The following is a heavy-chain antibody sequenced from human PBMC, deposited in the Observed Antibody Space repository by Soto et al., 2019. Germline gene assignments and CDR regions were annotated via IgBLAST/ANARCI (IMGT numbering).Heavy chain of an antibody. CDR1: GGSISGSY. J-gene: IGHJ4*02. CDR3: ARSVAVPGAHIDY. Sequence: XATLSLTCSVSGGSISGSYWSWIRQSPGKGLEWLGYVYYTGSTNYSPSLRSRVSISVDTSKNEFSLRLSSVTAADTAVYFCARSVAVPGAHIDYWGQGTQVTGSS. CDR2: VYYTGST. D-gene: IGHD6-19*01. V-gene: IGHV4-59*01.